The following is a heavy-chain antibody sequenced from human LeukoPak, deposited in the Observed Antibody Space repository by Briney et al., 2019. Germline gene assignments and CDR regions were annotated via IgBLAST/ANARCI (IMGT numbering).Heavy chain of an antibody. Sequence: GASVKVSCKASGYTFTGYYMHWVRQAPGQGLEWMGWINPNSGGTDYAQKFQGRVTMTRDTSISTAYMELSRLRSDDTAVYYCARDLGPGYPFDYWGQGTLVTVSS. V-gene: IGHV1-2*02. CDR2: INPNSGGT. CDR3: ARDLGPGYPFDY. CDR1: GYTFTGYY. D-gene: IGHD1-1*01. J-gene: IGHJ4*02.